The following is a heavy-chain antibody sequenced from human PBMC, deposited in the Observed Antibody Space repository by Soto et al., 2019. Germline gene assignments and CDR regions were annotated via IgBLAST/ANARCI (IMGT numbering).Heavy chain of an antibody. J-gene: IGHJ6*02. D-gene: IGHD6-13*01. V-gene: IGHV4-34*01. CDR3: ARGWAEAVAAAGTGTPYYYYYGMDV. CDR2: INHSGST. Sequence: SETLSLTCAVYGGSFSGYYWSWIRQPPGKGLEWIGEINHSGSTNYNPSLKSRVTKSVDTSKNQFSLKLSSVTAADTAVYYCARGWAEAVAAAGTGTPYYYYYGMDVWGQGTTVTVSS. CDR1: GGSFSGYY.